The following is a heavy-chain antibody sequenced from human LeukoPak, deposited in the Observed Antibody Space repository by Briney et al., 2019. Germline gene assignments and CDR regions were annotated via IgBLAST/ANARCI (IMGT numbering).Heavy chain of an antibody. D-gene: IGHD3-3*02. CDR2: ISGSGNST. CDR1: GFTFSDYA. Sequence: PGGSLRLSCTASGFTFSDYAINWVRQAPGKGLEWASVISGSGNSTNYADSVKGRFTISRDNSKNTLYLQMNSLRAEDTAVYYCAKDHFSAKSAYYFDYWGQGTLVTVSS. V-gene: IGHV3-23*01. J-gene: IGHJ4*02. CDR3: AKDHFSAKSAYYFDY.